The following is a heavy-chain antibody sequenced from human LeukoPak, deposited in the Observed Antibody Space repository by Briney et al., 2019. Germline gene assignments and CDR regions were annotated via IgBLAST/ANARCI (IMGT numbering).Heavy chain of an antibody. J-gene: IGHJ4*02. CDR3: ANPTRHYYGSGIDLDY. V-gene: IGHV3-23*01. Sequence: GGSLRLSCAASGFTFSSYAMVWVRQAPGNGLESFSGITGSDGRTYYADSVKGRFTISRDNSKNTLYLQMNSLRAEDTAVYDCANPTRHYYGSGIDLDYWGQGTLVTVSS. CDR1: GFTFSSYA. CDR2: ITGSDGRT. D-gene: IGHD3-10*01.